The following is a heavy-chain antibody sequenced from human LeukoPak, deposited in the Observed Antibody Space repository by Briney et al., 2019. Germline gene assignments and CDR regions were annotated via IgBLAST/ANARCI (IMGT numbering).Heavy chain of an antibody. CDR2: IYYSGST. CDR1: GRSINTNY. CDR3: AGMYYYARGEAYDY. Sequence: SETLSLTCTLSGRSINTNYWIWIRHPPGEGLGYIGYIYYSGSTDYNPSLKSRVQISLDASKNQFTLKLTSVTAADTALYYCAGMYYYARGEAYDYWGQGTLVTVSS. J-gene: IGHJ4*02. V-gene: IGHV4-59*01. D-gene: IGHD3-10*01.